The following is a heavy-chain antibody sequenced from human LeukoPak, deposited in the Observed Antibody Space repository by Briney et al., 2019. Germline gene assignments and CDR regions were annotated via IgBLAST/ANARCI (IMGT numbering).Heavy chain of an antibody. J-gene: IGHJ4*02. Sequence: RASVKVSCKASGGTFSSYAISWVRQAPGQGLEWMGRTIPILGIANYAQKFQGRVTITADKSTSTAYMELSSPRSEDTAVYYCARDRAVAGTAPFDYWGQGTLVTVSS. CDR3: ARDRAVAGTAPFDY. CDR2: TIPILGIA. V-gene: IGHV1-69*04. D-gene: IGHD6-19*01. CDR1: GGTFSSYA.